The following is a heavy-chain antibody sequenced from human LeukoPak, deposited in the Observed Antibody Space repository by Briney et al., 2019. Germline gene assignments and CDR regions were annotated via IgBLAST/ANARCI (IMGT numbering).Heavy chain of an antibody. V-gene: IGHV1-2*02. CDR1: GYTFTGYY. D-gene: IGHD3/OR15-3a*01. Sequence: ASVKVSCKASGYTFTGYYMHWVRQAPGQGLEWMGWINPNSGGTNYAQKFQVRVTMTRDTSISTAYMELSRLRSDDTAVYYCARSRTGSGFLFDYWGQGTLVTVSS. CDR3: ARSRTGSGFLFDY. J-gene: IGHJ4*02. CDR2: INPNSGGT.